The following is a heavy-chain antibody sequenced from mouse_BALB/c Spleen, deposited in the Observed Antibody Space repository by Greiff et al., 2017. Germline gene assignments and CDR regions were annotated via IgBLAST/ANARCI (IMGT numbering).Heavy chain of an antibody. V-gene: IGHV5-9-3*01. D-gene: IGHD2-3*01. CDR1: GFTFSSYA. Sequence: EVKLVESGGGLVKPGGSLKLSCAASGFTFSSYAMSWVRQTPEKRLEWVATISSGGSYTYYPDSVKGRFTISRDNAKNTLYLQMSSLRSEDTAMYYCARQRGGGYSSMDYWGQGTSVTVSS. CDR3: ARQRGGGYSSMDY. J-gene: IGHJ4*01. CDR2: ISSGGSYT.